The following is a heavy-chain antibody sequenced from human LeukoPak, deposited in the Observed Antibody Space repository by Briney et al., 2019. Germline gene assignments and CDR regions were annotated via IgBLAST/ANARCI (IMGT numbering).Heavy chain of an antibody. J-gene: IGHJ3*02. Sequence: ASVKVSCKASGYTFTTYDINWVRQAPGQGLEWMGYMNPNSGNTGYAQKFQDRVTITTSISTSTAYMELSSLRSEDTAVYYCARELRHDDIWGQGTMVTVSS. CDR3: ARELRHDDI. CDR2: MNPNSGNT. D-gene: IGHD6-25*01. V-gene: IGHV1-8*03. CDR1: GYTFTTYD.